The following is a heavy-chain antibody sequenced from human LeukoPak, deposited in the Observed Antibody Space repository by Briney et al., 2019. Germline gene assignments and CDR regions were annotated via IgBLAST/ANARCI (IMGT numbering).Heavy chain of an antibody. CDR1: GFTFSSYS. Sequence: GGSLRLSCAASGFTFSSYSMNWVRQAPGKGLEWVSSISSSSYIYYADSVKGRFTIPRDNAKNSLYLQMNSLRAEDTAVYYCARLGSSGKAVSWGQGTLVTVSS. CDR2: ISSSSYI. CDR3: ARLGSSGKAVS. V-gene: IGHV3-21*01. D-gene: IGHD3-10*01. J-gene: IGHJ5*02.